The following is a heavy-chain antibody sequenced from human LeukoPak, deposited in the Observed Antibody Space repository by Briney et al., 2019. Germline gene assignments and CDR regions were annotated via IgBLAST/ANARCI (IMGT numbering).Heavy chain of an antibody. CDR1: GFTFSSYN. J-gene: IGHJ5*02. V-gene: IGHV3-48*02. Sequence: PGGSLRLSCAASGFTFSSYNMNWVRQAPGKGLEWVSYITSSSTTIYYADSVKGRFTISRDNAKNSLYLQMNSLRDEDTAVYYCARAWTSYDYGDWFDPWGQGTLVTVSS. CDR3: ARAWTSYDYGDWFDP. CDR2: ITSSSTTI. D-gene: IGHD4-17*01.